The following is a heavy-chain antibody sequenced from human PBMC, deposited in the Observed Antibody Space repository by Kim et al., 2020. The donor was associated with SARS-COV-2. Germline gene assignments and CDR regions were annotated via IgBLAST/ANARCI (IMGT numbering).Heavy chain of an antibody. CDR2: T. D-gene: IGHD2-21*01. CDR3: ARDKCGEGDY. Sequence: TTYADSVKARLTISRDNAKSTLYLNMNSLRAEDTAVDYCARDKCGEGDYWGQGTLVTVSS. V-gene: IGHV3-74*01. J-gene: IGHJ4*02.